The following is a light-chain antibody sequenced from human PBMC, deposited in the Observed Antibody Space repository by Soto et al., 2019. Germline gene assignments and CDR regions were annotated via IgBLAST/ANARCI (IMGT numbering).Light chain of an antibody. V-gene: IGKV1-6*01. Sequence: AILMTQSPSSLSASVGDRVTITCRASQGIRNELGWYQQRPGKAPKLLIYAASTLESGVPSRFSASGSGTDFTLTISSLRPEDFATYYCLQDSNYPRTFGQGTKVEIK. CDR1: QGIRNE. CDR2: AAS. CDR3: LQDSNYPRT. J-gene: IGKJ1*01.